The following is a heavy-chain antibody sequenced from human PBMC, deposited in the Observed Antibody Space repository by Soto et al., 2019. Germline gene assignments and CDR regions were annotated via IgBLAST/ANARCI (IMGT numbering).Heavy chain of an antibody. CDR3: ARGRSSTSPYPIGY. CDR1: GGSISSGGYY. J-gene: IGHJ4*02. CDR2: IYYSGST. Sequence: QVQLQESGPGLVKPSQTLSLTCTVSGGSISSGGYYWSWIRQHPGKGLEWIGYIYYSGSTYYNPSLKSRVTISVDTSKHQFALKLSSVTAADTAVYYCARGRSSTSPYPIGYWGQGTLVTVSS. V-gene: IGHV4-31*03. D-gene: IGHD2-2*01.